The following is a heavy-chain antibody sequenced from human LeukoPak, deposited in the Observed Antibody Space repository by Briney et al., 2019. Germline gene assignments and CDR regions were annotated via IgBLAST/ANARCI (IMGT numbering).Heavy chain of an antibody. CDR2: INPSGGST. D-gene: IGHD3-10*01. J-gene: IGHJ6*03. CDR3: ARDLPLLWFGELPGYMDV. CDR1: GYTFTSYG. Sequence: AASVKVSCKASGYTFTSYGISWVRQAPGQGLEWMGIINPSGGSTNYAQKLQGRVTMTRDTSISTAYMELSRLRSDDTAVYYCARDLPLLWFGELPGYMDVWGKGTTVTVSS. V-gene: IGHV1-46*04.